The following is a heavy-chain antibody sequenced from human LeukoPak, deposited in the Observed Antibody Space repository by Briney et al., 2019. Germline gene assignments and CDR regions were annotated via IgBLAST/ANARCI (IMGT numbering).Heavy chain of an antibody. D-gene: IGHD2-15*01. CDR3: AVVDAPLDAFDI. V-gene: IGHV3-30*03. CDR1: GFTFSSYG. Sequence: GGSLRLSCAASGFTFSSYGMHWVRQAPGKGLEWVAVISYDGSNKYYADSVEGRFTISRDNSKNTLYLQMNSLRAEDTAVYYCAVVDAPLDAFDIWGQGTMVTVSS. CDR2: ISYDGSNK. J-gene: IGHJ3*02.